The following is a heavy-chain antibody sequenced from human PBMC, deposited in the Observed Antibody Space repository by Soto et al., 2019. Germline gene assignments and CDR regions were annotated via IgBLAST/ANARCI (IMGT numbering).Heavy chain of an antibody. J-gene: IGHJ4*02. Sequence: PGGSLRLSCAASEXSFDDYAMSWVRQAPGKGLEWVSSITYTGVSTYYVDSVKGRFTISRDNSKDTLYLQMNSLRAEDTAIYYCAKASVWYPYFDSWGQGTLVTVSS. CDR3: AKASVWYPYFDS. V-gene: IGHV3-23*01. CDR1: EXSFDDYA. D-gene: IGHD6-13*01. CDR2: ITYTGVST.